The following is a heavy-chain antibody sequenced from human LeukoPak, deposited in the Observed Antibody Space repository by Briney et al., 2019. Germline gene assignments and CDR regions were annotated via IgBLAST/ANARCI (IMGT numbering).Heavy chain of an antibody. CDR2: IFYSGST. CDR1: GDSISNYY. V-gene: IGHV4-39*07. J-gene: IGHJ4*02. Sequence: PSETLSLTCTVSGDSISNYYWGWIRQPPGKGLEWIGSIFYSGSTHHNPSLKSRVSISVDTSNNHFSLKLSSVTAADTALYYCAKGGGGYYYGSGSNPPGDYWGQGTLVTVSS. D-gene: IGHD3-10*01. CDR3: AKGGGGYYYGSGSNPPGDY.